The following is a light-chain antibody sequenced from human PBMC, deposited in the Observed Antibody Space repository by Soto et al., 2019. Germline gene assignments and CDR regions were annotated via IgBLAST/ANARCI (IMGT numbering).Light chain of an antibody. CDR3: QQYGSSPYT. CDR1: QSVSSSY. J-gene: IGKJ2*01. V-gene: IGKV3-20*01. CDR2: GAS. Sequence: EIGLTQSPGTLSLSPGERATLSCRASQSVSSSYLAWYQQKPGQAPRLLIYGASSSATGIPARFSGSGSGTDFTLTISRLEPEDVAVYYCQQYGSSPYTFGQGTMLEIK.